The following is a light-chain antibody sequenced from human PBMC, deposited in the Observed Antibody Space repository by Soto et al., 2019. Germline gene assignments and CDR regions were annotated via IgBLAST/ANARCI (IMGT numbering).Light chain of an antibody. V-gene: IGLV3-9*01. CDR3: QVWDSARV. CDR1: NIGSKN. J-gene: IGLJ1*01. Sequence: SYELTQPLSVSVALGQTARITCGGNNIGSKNVHWYQQKPGQAPVLVIYRDSNRPSGIPELFSGSNSGNTATLTISRAQAGDEADYYCQVWDSARVFVTGTKLTVL. CDR2: RDS.